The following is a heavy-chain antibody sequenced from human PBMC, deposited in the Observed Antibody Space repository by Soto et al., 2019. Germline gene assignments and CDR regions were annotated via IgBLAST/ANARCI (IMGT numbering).Heavy chain of an antibody. V-gene: IGHV2-26*01. CDR3: ARMNVDSYQFYYAMDV. D-gene: IGHD4-17*01. CDR2: IFSDNER. CDR1: GFSLTTGKMG. J-gene: IGHJ6*02. Sequence: SGPTLVNPTGPLTLTCTDSGFSLTTGKMGVSWIRQPPGKALEWLAHIFSDNERSYSTSLHGRLTISKDTSGSQVVLSMTNVDPVDTATYYCARMNVDSYQFYYAMDVWGQGTTVTVSS.